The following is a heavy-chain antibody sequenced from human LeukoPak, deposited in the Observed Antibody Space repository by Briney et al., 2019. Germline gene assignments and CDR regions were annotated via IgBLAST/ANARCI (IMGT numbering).Heavy chain of an antibody. CDR3: VRDLDLGGYSSFEY. CDR1: GFTFSSYFW. J-gene: IGHJ4*02. V-gene: IGHV3-74*01. D-gene: IGHD4-23*01. Sequence: PGGSLRLSCAASGFTFSSYFWIHWVRQAPGKGLVWVSRIKSDGSSSTYVDSVKGRFTISRDNAKNSLYLQMSTLRAEDTAVYYCVRDLDLGGYSSFEYWGQGTLVTVSS. CDR2: IKSDGSSS.